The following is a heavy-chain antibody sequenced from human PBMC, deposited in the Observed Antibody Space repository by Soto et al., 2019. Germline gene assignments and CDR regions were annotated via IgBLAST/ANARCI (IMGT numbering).Heavy chain of an antibody. J-gene: IGHJ4*02. V-gene: IGHV3-30*18. CDR1: GFTFSSYG. CDR3: AKQGGRCSSTSCVWRDHEY. D-gene: IGHD2-2*01. CDR2: ISYDGSNK. Sequence: QVQLVESGGGVVQPGRSLRLSCAASGFTFSSYGMHWVRQAPGKGLEWVAVISYDGSNKYYADSVKGRFTISRDNSKNQLYLQMNRLRAEETAVYYCAKQGGRCSSTSCVWRDHEYWGQGALVTVSS.